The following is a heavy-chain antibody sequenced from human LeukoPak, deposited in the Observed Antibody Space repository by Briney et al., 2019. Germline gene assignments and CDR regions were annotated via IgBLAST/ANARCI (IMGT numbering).Heavy chain of an antibody. V-gene: IGHV3-53*01. J-gene: IGHJ4*02. D-gene: IGHD3-10*01. Sequence: PGGSLRLSCAASGFTVSSNYMTWVRQAPGKGLEWVSLIYSAGGTYYTDSVKGRFTISRHSSKNTLYLQMNSLRDEDTAVYYCARDTLRGVISDWGQGTLVTVSS. CDR1: GFTVSSNY. CDR2: IYSAGGT. CDR3: ARDTLRGVISD.